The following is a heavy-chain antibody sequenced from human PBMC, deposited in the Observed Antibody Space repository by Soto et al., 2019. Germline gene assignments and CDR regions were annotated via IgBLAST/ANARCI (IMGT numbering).Heavy chain of an antibody. V-gene: IGHV3-74*01. CDR3: ATAPRSNDAFDI. CDR2: INSDGSST. Sequence: EVQLVESGGGLIQPGGSLRLSCAASGFTFSTYWMHWVRQAPGKGLVWVSRINSDGSSTTYADSVKGRFTISRDNAKNPLYLQMNSLRAEDTAVYYCATAPRSNDAFDIWGQGTMVTVSS. CDR1: GFTFSTYW. J-gene: IGHJ3*02. D-gene: IGHD6-13*01.